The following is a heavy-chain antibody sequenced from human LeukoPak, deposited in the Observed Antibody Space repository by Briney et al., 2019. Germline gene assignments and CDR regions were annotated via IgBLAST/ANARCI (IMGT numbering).Heavy chain of an antibody. V-gene: IGHV1-2*02. Sequence: ASVKVSCKASGYTFTGHYMHWVRQAPGQGLEWMGWINPNSGGTNYAQKFQGRVTMTRDTSISTAYMELSRLRSDDTAVYYCARDNSSSWYSTEYYYYYMDVWGKGTTVTVSS. D-gene: IGHD6-13*01. CDR2: INPNSGGT. CDR3: ARDNSSSWYSTEYYYYYMDV. J-gene: IGHJ6*03. CDR1: GYTFTGHY.